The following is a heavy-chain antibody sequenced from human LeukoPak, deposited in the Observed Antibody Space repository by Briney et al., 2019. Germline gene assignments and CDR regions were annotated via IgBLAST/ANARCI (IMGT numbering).Heavy chain of an antibody. D-gene: IGHD6-19*01. J-gene: IGHJ4*02. CDR1: GRSFSGYY. CDR3: AREGGPSSGWYIDY. CDR2: INHSGST. V-gene: IGHV4-34*01. Sequence: SETLSLTCAVYGRSFSGYYWSWIRQPPGKGLEWIGEINHSGSTNYNPSLKSRVTISVDTSKNQFSLKLSSVTAADTAVYYCAREGGPSSGWYIDYWGQGTLVTVSS.